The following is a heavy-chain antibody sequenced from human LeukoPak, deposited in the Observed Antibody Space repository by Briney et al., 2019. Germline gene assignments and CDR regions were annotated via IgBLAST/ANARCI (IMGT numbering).Heavy chain of an antibody. CDR1: GFTFSSYG. V-gene: IGHV3-30*02. CDR2: IRYDGSNK. D-gene: IGHD2-2*01. J-gene: IGHJ4*02. CDR3: ATLAGGSTTHDY. Sequence: GGSLRLSCAASGFTFSSYGMHWVRQAPGKGLEWVAFIRYDGSNKYYAASVKGRFTISRDNSKNTLYLQMNSLRAEDTAVYYCATLAGGSTTHDYWGQGTLVTVSS.